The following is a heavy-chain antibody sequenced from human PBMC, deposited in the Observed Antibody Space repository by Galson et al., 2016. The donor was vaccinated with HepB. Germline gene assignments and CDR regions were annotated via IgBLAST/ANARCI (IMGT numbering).Heavy chain of an antibody. CDR3: AKGIDHRGLYFDS. D-gene: IGHD2-8*01. Sequence: SLRLSCAASGFTFSSHDMTWVRQAPGKGLQWVSAIGGSGGNTYYADSVKGRFTIARDNSQNTVYLQMNTLRAEDTALYYCAKGIDHRGLYFDSWGQGTLVTVSS. CDR1: GFTFSSHD. CDR2: IGGSGGNT. V-gene: IGHV3-23*01. J-gene: IGHJ4*02.